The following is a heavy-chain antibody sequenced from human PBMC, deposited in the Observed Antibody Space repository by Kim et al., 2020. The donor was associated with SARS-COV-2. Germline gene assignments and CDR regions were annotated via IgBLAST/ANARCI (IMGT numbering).Heavy chain of an antibody. CDR3: AREKKALGYYYYGMDV. D-gene: IGHD3-10*01. Sequence: GGSLRLSCAASGFTFSSYSMNWVRQAPGKGLEWVSSISSSSSYIYYADSVKGRFTISRDNAKNSLYLQMNSLRAEDTAVYYCAREKKALGYYYYGMDVWGQGTTVTVSS. V-gene: IGHV3-21*01. CDR2: ISSSSSYI. J-gene: IGHJ6*02. CDR1: GFTFSSYS.